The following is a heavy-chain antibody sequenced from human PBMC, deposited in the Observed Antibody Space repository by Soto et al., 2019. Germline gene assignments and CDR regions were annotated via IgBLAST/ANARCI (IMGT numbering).Heavy chain of an antibody. CDR1: GFPFRSYG. CDR2: IWYDGSNK. J-gene: IGHJ4*02. D-gene: IGHD3-22*01. V-gene: IGHV3-33*01. Sequence: GGSLRLSCTSSGFPFRSYGMHWVRQATGKGLEWVAVIWYDGSNKYYADSVKGRFTISRDNSKNTLYLQMNSLRAEDTAVYYCARDRPYYDSSGYYSPYIDYWGQGTLVTVSS. CDR3: ARDRPYYDSSGYYSPYIDY.